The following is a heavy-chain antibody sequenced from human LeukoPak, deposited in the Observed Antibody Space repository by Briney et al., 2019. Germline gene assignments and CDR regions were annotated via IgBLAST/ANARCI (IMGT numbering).Heavy chain of an antibody. D-gene: IGHD5-12*01. V-gene: IGHV3-30*18. J-gene: IGHJ4*02. CDR2: ISYDGSNK. CDR3: AKQATGSFDY. Sequence: PGGSLRLSCAASGFTFSSYGMHGVRQAPGKGLEWVAVISYDGSNKYYADSVKGRFTISRDNSKNTLYLQMNSLRAEDTAVYYCAKQATGSFDYWGQGTLVTVSS. CDR1: GFTFSSYG.